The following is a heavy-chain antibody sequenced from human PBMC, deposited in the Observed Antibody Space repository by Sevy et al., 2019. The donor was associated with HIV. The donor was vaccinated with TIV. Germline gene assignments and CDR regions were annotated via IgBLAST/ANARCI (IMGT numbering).Heavy chain of an antibody. D-gene: IGHD5-12*01. Sequence: GGSLRLSCAASGFTFSSYAMHWVRRAPGKGLEWVAVISYDGSNKYYADSVKGRFTISRDNSKNTLYLQMNSLRAEDTAVYYCARDGNIVATTMRGYFDYWGQGTLVTVSS. CDR1: GFTFSSYA. V-gene: IGHV3-30-3*01. CDR3: ARDGNIVATTMRGYFDY. J-gene: IGHJ4*02. CDR2: ISYDGSNK.